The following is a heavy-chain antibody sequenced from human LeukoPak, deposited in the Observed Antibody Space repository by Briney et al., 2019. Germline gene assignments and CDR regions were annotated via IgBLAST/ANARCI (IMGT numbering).Heavy chain of an antibody. J-gene: IGHJ4*02. CDR1: GGSISSSSHY. D-gene: IGHD2-15*01. CDR2: VYSSGST. CDR3: ARNTGFCSGGSCYLPNFDN. V-gene: IGHV4-39*01. Sequence: TSETLSLTCTVSGGSISSSSHYWGWIPQPPGKGLEWIVSVYSSGSTYYNSSLRSRVTISVNTSKNQFSVKMKSLTAADTAVYYCARNTGFCSGGSCYLPNFDNWGQGTLVTVSS.